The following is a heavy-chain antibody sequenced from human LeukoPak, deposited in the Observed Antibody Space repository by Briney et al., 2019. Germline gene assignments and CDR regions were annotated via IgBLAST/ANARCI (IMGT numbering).Heavy chain of an antibody. CDR3: ARQGATSSWYKFDY. CDR2: IYPGDSDT. V-gene: IGHV5-51*01. J-gene: IGHJ4*02. Sequence: KPGESLKISCKGSGYSFTSYWIAWVRQMPGKGLEWMGIIYPGDSDTRYSPSFQGQVTISADKSISTAYLQWSSLEAADTAMYYCARQGATSSWYKFDYWGQGTLVTVSS. D-gene: IGHD6-13*01. CDR1: GYSFTSYW.